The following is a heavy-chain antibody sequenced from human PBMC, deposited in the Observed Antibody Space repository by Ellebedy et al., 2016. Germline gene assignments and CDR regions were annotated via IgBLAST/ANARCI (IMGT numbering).Heavy chain of an antibody. J-gene: IGHJ4*02. D-gene: IGHD2/OR15-2a*01. CDR1: GFTFSNYA. CDR2: VSGSGDNT. CDR3: SKYVIGGPTPVVGE. V-gene: IGHV3-23*01. Sequence: GESLKISCAASGFTFSNYAMNWVRQAPGKGLEWVSAVSGSGDNTYYADSMRGRFTISRDNSKNTLYLQINSLRAEDTAVYYCSKYVIGGPTPVVGEWGQGTLVTVSS.